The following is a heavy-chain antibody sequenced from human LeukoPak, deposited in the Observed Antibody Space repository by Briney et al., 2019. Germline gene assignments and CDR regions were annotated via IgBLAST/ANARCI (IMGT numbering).Heavy chain of an antibody. J-gene: IGHJ4*02. CDR2: IYYSGST. D-gene: IGHD3-10*01. Sequence: SETLSLTCTVSGGSIGSYYWSWIRQPPGKGLEWIGYIYYSGSTNYNPSLRSRVTISVDTSKNQFSLKLSSVTAADTAVYYCARRPHDNYDPGSYDYWGQGTLVTVSS. V-gene: IGHV4-59*08. CDR3: ARRPHDNYDPGSYDY. CDR1: GGSIGSYY.